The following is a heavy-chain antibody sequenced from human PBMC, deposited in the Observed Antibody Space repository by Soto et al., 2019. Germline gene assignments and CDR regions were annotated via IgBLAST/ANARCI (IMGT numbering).Heavy chain of an antibody. J-gene: IGHJ4*02. CDR2: MSGNSGSI. CDR3: AKDNDSGGVNFDY. Sequence: GGSLRLSCAASGFTFDDYAMHWVRQAPGKGLEWVSGMSGNSGSIGYAGSVKGRMTISRDKAKNSLYRQMNSLRAEEKSLYYCAKDNDSGGVNFDYWGQGTLVTVSS. CDR1: GFTFDDYA. V-gene: IGHV3-9*01. D-gene: IGHD6-19*01.